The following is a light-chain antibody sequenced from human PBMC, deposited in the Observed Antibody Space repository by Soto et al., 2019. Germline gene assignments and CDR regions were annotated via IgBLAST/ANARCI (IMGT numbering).Light chain of an antibody. J-gene: IGLJ1*01. CDR1: SSDVGGYND. CDR2: DVS. V-gene: IGLV2-14*03. CDR3: TSYTSSAYA. Sequence: LTQPASVSGSPGQSITISCTGTSSDVGGYNDVSWYQQHPGKAPKLMIYDVSNRPSGVSDRFSGSKSGNTASLTISGLQAEDEADYYCTSYTSSAYAFGTGSKVTVL.